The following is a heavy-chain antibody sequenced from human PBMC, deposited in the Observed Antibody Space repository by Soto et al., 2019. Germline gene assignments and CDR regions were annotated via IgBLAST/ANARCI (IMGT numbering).Heavy chain of an antibody. D-gene: IGHD5-18*01. J-gene: IGHJ6*02. CDR3: AREGGGVYSYGTDSKGMDV. V-gene: IGHV1-69*13. Sequence: ASVKVSCKASGGTFSSYAISWVRQAPGQGLEWMGGIIPIFGTANYAQKFQGRVTITADESTSTAYMELSSLRSEDTAVYYCAREGGGVYSYGTDSKGMDVWGQGTTVTVSS. CDR1: GGTFSSYA. CDR2: IIPIFGTA.